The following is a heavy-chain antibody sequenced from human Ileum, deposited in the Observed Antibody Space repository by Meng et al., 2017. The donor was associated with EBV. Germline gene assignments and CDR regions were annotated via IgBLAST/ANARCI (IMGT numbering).Heavy chain of an antibody. Sequence: PPLQWSGPRLVNPSETLSLSCSVCGDSNSNSDHYWNWIRRSPGKGLEWIASIYRSGSSYFDPSLKRRVSLSLDTSKNQFSLKLSSVTAADTALYYCARDPAYPRGLFDSWGQGILVTVSS. CDR2: IYRSGSS. D-gene: IGHD3-10*01. CDR1: GDSNSNSDHY. CDR3: ARDPAYPRGLFDS. V-gene: IGHV4-39*07. J-gene: IGHJ4*02.